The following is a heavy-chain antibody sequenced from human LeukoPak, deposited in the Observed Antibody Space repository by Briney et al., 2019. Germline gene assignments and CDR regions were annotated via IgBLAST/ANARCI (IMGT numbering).Heavy chain of an antibody. CDR3: ARASTAHYYYYYMDV. Sequence: LGASVKVSCKASGYTFTSYGISWVRQAPGQGLEWMGWISAYNGNTNYAQKLQGRVTMTTDTSTSTAYMELRSLRSDDTAVYYCARASTAHYYYYYMDVWAKGPRSPSP. CDR2: ISAYNGNT. D-gene: IGHD4-17*01. CDR1: GYTFTSYG. V-gene: IGHV1-18*01. J-gene: IGHJ6*03.